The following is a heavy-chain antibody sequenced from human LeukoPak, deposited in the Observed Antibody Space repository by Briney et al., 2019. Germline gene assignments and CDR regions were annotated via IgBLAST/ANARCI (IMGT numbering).Heavy chain of an antibody. CDR3: ARMGKGTLDY. J-gene: IGHJ4*02. CDR1: GFTFSSYW. D-gene: IGHD1-1*01. V-gene: IGHV3-23*01. Sequence: GGSLRLSCAASGFTFSSYWMSWVRQAPGKGLEWVSAITGSGTGTYYADSVKGRFTISRDDSKNTLFLQMNSLRAEDTAVYFCARMGKGTLDYWGQGTLVTVSS. CDR2: ITGSGTGT.